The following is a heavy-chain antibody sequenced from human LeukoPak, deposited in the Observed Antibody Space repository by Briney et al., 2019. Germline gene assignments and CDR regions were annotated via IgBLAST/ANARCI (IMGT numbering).Heavy chain of an antibody. CDR2: IKQDGSEK. Sequence: GGSLRLSCAASGFTFSSYWMSWVRQAPGKGLEWVANIKQDGSEKYYVDSVKGRFTISRDNAKNSLYLQMNSLRAEDTAVYYCPRGRVEVTIFGVVTGYWVDYWGQGTLVTVSS. CDR1: GFTFSSYW. CDR3: PRGRVEVTIFGVVTGYWVDY. D-gene: IGHD3-3*01. V-gene: IGHV3-7*01. J-gene: IGHJ4*02.